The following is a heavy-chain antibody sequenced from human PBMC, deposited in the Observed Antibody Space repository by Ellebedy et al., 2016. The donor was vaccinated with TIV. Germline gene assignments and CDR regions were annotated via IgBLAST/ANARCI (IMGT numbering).Heavy chain of an antibody. CDR2: ISYDGSNK. D-gene: IGHD2-2*01. J-gene: IGHJ6*03. CDR3: ARPNSPVVPAATPLDYYYMDV. Sequence: GGSLRLXXAASGFTFSSYVMTWVRQAPGKGLEWVAVISYDGSNKYYADSVKGRFTISRDNSKNTLYLQMNSLRAEDTAVYYCARPNSPVVPAATPLDYYYMDVWGKGTTVTVSS. CDR1: GFTFSSYV. V-gene: IGHV3-30-3*01.